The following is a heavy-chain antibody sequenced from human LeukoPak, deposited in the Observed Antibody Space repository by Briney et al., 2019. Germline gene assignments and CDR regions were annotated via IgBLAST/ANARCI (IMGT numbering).Heavy chain of an antibody. V-gene: IGHV3-48*01. D-gene: IGHD3-16*01. J-gene: IGHJ4*02. CDR3: ARGTGYTYAFTGRERTKSRLDY. Sequence: GGSLRLSCAASGFTFSNFEMNWVRQIPGKGLEWLSFITRSSRIIYYADSVKGRFTISRDNANNSLHLQMNSLRAEDTAVYYCARGTGYTYAFTGRERTKSRLDYWGQGTLVTVSS. CDR2: ITRSSRII. CDR1: GFTFSNFE.